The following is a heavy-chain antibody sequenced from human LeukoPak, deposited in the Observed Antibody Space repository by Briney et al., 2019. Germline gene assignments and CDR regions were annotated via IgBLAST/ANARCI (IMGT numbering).Heavy chain of an antibody. V-gene: IGHV3-23*01. CDR2: ISGSGGST. Sequence: GGSLRLSCAASGFTFSSFAMSWVRQAPGKGLEWVSGISGSGGSTYYADSVKGRFTISRDNSKNTLYLQMNSLRAEDTAVYYCAYEQWLVPDFDYWGQGTLVTVSS. J-gene: IGHJ4*02. D-gene: IGHD6-19*01. CDR3: AYEQWLVPDFDY. CDR1: GFTFSSFA.